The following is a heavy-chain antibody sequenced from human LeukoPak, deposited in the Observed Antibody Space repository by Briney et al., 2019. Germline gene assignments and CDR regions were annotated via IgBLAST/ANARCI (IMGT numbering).Heavy chain of an antibody. CDR1: GFTLSSYE. CDR3: AELGITMIGGV. Sequence: GGSLRLSCAASGFTLSSYEMNWVRQAPGKGLEWVSYISSSGSTIYYADSAKGRFTISRDNAKNSLYLQMNSLRAEDTAVYYCAELGITMIGGVWGKGTTVTISS. J-gene: IGHJ6*04. CDR2: ISSSGSTI. D-gene: IGHD3-10*02. V-gene: IGHV3-48*03.